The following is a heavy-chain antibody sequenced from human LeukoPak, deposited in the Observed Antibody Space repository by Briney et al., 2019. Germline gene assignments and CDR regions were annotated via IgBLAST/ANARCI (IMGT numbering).Heavy chain of an antibody. D-gene: IGHD3-10*01. Sequence: PGGSLRLSYAASGFTFGRHAMNWVRQAPGKGLEWVSAIRFSGESTYYADSVKGRLTISRDNSKNTLYLQMDSLRAEDTAVYYCAKDVGTSGNYSPSDYWGQGTLVTVSS. J-gene: IGHJ4*02. CDR3: AKDVGTSGNYSPSDY. CDR2: IRFSGEST. CDR1: GFTFGRHA. V-gene: IGHV3-23*01.